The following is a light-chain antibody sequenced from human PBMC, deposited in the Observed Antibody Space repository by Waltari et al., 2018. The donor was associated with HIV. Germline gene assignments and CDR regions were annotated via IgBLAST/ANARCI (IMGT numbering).Light chain of an antibody. J-gene: IGLJ2*01. CDR2: DRT. CDR1: SSDVGGYNY. CDR3: CSFAGSYTWL. V-gene: IGLV2-11*01. Sequence: QSALTQPRSVSGSPGQSVTISCTGTSSDVGGYNYVSWYQQLPGKAPKLMIYDRTARPSGVPDRFSGSKSGNTASLTISGLQAEDEADYYCCSFAGSYTWLFGGGTKLTVL.